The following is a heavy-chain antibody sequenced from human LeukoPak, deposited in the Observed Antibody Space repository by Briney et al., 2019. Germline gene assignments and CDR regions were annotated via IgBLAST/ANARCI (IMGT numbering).Heavy chain of an antibody. CDR2: INHSGST. CDR3: ARDAAADY. D-gene: IGHD2-2*01. Sequence: SETLSLTCAVYGGSFSGYYWSWIRQPPGKGLEWIGEINHSGSTNYNPSLKSRVTISVDTSKNQFSLKLISVTAADTAVYYCARDAAADYWGQGTLVTVSS. V-gene: IGHV4-34*01. J-gene: IGHJ4*02. CDR1: GGSFSGYY.